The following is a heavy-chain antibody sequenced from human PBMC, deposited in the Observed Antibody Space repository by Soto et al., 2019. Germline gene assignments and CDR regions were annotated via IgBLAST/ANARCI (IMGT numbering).Heavy chain of an antibody. V-gene: IGHV3-23*01. Sequence: ELQLLESGGGLIQPGGSLRLSCAASGFTFSNCAMRWVRQPPGKGLKWVSGIGGSDGSTYYADSVKGRFTISRDNSKNTLYLQMNSLRAEDTAVYYCAKVNYDFWSGYYDYWGQGTLVTVSS. J-gene: IGHJ4*02. CDR3: AKVNYDFWSGYYDY. D-gene: IGHD3-3*01. CDR2: IGGSDGST. CDR1: GFTFSNCA.